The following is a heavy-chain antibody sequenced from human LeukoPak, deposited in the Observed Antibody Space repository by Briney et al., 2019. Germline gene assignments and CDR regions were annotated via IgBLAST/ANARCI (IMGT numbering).Heavy chain of an antibody. CDR1: GFTLSSYA. D-gene: IGHD4-11*01. V-gene: IGHV3-23*01. CDR3: AKARKYSLQYYFDY. CDR2: ISGSGGST. J-gene: IGHJ4*02. Sequence: GGSLRLSCAASGFTLSSYAMSWVRQAPGKGLEWVSAISGSGGSTYYADSVKGRFTISRDNSKNTLYLQMNSLRAEDTAVYYCAKARKYSLQYYFDYWGQGTLVTVSS.